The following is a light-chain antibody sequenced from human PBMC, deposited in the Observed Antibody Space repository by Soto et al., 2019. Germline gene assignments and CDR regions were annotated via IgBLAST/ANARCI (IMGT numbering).Light chain of an antibody. CDR2: DVS. CDR1: GSDDGCYNY. V-gene: IGLV2-14*01. J-gene: IGLJ2*01. Sequence: QSVLTQPASVSGSPGQSITISCTGTGSDDGCYNYVSWYQQHPGKAPKVMIYDVSNRPSGVSNRFSGSKSGNTASLTISGLQAEDEADYYCSSYTSASATLVFGGGTKLTVL. CDR3: SSYTSASATLV.